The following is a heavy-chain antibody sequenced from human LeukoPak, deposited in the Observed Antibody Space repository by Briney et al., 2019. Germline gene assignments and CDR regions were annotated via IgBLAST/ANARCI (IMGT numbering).Heavy chain of an antibody. J-gene: IGHJ4*02. V-gene: IGHV1-46*01. Sequence: ASVKVSCKASGYTFTTYYIHWVRQAPGQGIEWMGIIIPTGGSTGYAQKFQGRITMTRDTSTSTVYMELSSLRSEDTAVYYCATYYYDSSGYRAHLSHFDYWGQGTLVTVSS. D-gene: IGHD3-22*01. CDR1: GYTFTTYY. CDR3: ATYYYDSSGYRAHLSHFDY. CDR2: IIPTGGST.